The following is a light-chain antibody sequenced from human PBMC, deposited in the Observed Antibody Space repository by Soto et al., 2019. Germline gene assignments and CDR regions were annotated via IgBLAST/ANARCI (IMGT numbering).Light chain of an antibody. J-gene: IGLJ3*02. CDR1: SSDVGGYNY. Sequence: QSALTQPASVSGSPGQSITISCTGTSSDVGGYNYVSWYQQHPGKAPKIMIYDVSNRPSGVSNRFSGSKSGNTASLTISGLQDEDEADYYCSSYTSRSTRVFGGGTKLTVL. V-gene: IGLV2-14*01. CDR3: SSYTSRSTRV. CDR2: DVS.